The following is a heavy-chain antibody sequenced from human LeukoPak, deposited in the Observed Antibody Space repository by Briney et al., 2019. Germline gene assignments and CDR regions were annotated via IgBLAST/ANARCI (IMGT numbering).Heavy chain of an antibody. CDR2: ISAYNGNT. CDR1: GYTFTSYG. J-gene: IGHJ6*02. D-gene: IGHD3-16*01. Sequence: ASVKVSCKASGYTFTSYGISWVRQAPGQGLEWMGWISAYNGNTNYAQKLQGRVTMTTDTSTSTAYMELSSLRSEDTAVYYCAREWGEVATYYYYGMDVWGQGTTVTVSS. V-gene: IGHV1-18*01. CDR3: AREWGEVATYYYYGMDV.